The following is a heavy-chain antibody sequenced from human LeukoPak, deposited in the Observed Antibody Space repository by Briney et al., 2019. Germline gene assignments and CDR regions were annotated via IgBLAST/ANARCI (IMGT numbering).Heavy chain of an antibody. CDR2: INHSGST. CDR1: GGSFSGYY. V-gene: IGHV4-34*01. CDR3: ARLRRMVRGGWKGYYFDY. J-gene: IGHJ4*02. D-gene: IGHD3-10*01. Sequence: SETLSLTCAVYGGSFSGYYWSWIRQPPGKGLEWIGEINHSGSTNYNPSLKSRVTISVDTSKNQFSLKLSSVTAADTAVYYCARLRRMVRGGWKGYYFDYWGQGTLVTVSS.